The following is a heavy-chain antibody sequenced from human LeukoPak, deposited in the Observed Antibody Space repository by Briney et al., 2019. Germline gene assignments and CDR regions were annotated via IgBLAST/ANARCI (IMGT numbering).Heavy chain of an antibody. Sequence: PGGSLRLSCAASEFIFSGYWMNWVRQAPGKGLEWVANIKQDGSEKQYVDSVRGRFTISRDNAKNSLYLQMNSLRVEDTAVYYCARDGFVGAVDYWGQGTLVTVSS. CDR3: ARDGFVGAVDY. V-gene: IGHV3-7*01. J-gene: IGHJ4*02. CDR1: EFIFSGYW. D-gene: IGHD6-13*01. CDR2: IKQDGSEK.